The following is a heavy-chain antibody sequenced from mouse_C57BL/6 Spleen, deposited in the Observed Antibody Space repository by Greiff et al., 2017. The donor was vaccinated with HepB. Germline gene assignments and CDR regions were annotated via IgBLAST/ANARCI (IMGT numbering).Heavy chain of an antibody. CDR3: AREVVGEAYYAMDY. D-gene: IGHD1-1*01. CDR1: GYTFTSYW. Sequence: VQLQQPGAELVKPGASVKLSCKASGYTFTSYWMHWVKQRPGQGLEWIGMIHPNSGSTNYNEKFKSKATLTVDKSSSTAYMQLSSLTSEDSAVYYCAREVVGEAYYAMDYWGQGTSVTVSS. J-gene: IGHJ4*01. CDR2: IHPNSGST. V-gene: IGHV1-64*01.